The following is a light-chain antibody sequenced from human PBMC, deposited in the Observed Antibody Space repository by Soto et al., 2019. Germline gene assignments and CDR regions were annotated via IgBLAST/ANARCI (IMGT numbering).Light chain of an antibody. Sequence: QSVLTQPPSASGTPGPRVTISCSGSSSNIGSNYVYWYQQLPGTAPKLLIYRNNQWPSGVPDRFSGSKSGTSASLAISGLRSEDEADYYCAAWDDSLSGRVFGGGTKLTVL. CDR2: RNN. J-gene: IGLJ3*02. CDR3: AAWDDSLSGRV. V-gene: IGLV1-47*01. CDR1: SSNIGSNY.